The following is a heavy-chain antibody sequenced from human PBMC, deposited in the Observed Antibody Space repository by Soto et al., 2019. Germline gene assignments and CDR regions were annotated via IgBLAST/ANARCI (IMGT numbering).Heavy chain of an antibody. CDR1: GGSISSGGYY. J-gene: IGHJ6*02. Sequence: QVQLQESGPGLVKPSQTLSLTCTVSGGSISSGGYYWSWIRQHPGKALEWMGNIYYSGSTYYNPSLKSRVTISVDTSKNQFSLKLSSVTAADTAVYYCARDGPTYYDFWSGYQFYCMDVWGQGTPVTVSS. D-gene: IGHD3-3*01. CDR3: ARDGPTYYDFWSGYQFYCMDV. CDR2: IYYSGST. V-gene: IGHV4-31*03.